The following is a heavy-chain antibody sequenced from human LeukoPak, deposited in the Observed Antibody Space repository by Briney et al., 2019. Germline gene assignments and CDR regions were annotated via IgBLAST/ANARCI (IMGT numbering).Heavy chain of an antibody. CDR3: ARHVRSSSWYY. Sequence: SETLSLTCTVSGGSISSSSYYWGWIRQPPGKGLEWIGSIYYSGSTYYNPSLKSRVTISVDTSKNQFSLKLSSVTAADTAVYYCARHVRSSSWYYWGQGTLVTVSS. V-gene: IGHV4-39*01. J-gene: IGHJ4*02. CDR2: IYYSGST. CDR1: GGSISSSSYY. D-gene: IGHD6-13*01.